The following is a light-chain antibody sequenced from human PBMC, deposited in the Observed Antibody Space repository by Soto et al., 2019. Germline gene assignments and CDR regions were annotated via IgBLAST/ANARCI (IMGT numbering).Light chain of an antibody. Sequence: EIVLTQSPVTLSLSPGERATLSCRASQSVTNSLAWYQQKPGQAPRLLVYDASNRATGIPTRFSGSGSGTDFTLTISNLEPEDFAVYYCQQYGSSSWTFGQGTKVDIK. V-gene: IGKV3-11*01. J-gene: IGKJ1*01. CDR3: QQYGSSSWT. CDR1: QSVTNS. CDR2: DAS.